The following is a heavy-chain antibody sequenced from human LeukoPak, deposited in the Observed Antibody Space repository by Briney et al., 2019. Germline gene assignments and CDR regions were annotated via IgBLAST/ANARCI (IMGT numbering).Heavy chain of an antibody. J-gene: IGHJ6*03. Sequence: PGGSLRLSCAASGFTFSSYAMSWVRQAPGKGLEWVSAISGSGGSTYYADSVKGRFTISRDNSKNTLYLQMNSLRAEDTAMYYCARNYYSTYYYAYYMDVWGKGTTVTVSS. V-gene: IGHV3-23*01. CDR1: GFTFSSYA. D-gene: IGHD3-10*01. CDR2: ISGSGGST. CDR3: ARNYYSTYYYAYYMDV.